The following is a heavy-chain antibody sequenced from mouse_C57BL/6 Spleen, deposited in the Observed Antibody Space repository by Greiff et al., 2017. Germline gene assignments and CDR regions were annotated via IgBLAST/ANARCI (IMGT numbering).Heavy chain of an antibody. CDR1: GFNIKNTY. D-gene: IGHD2-4*01. CDR3: AIYYDYDDYFDY. Sequence: EVNLVESVAELVRPGASVKLSCTASGFNIKNTYMHWVKQRPEQGLEWIGRIDPANGNTKYAPKFQGKATITAYTSSNTAYLQLSSLTSEDTAIYYCAIYYDYDDYFDYWGQGTTLTVSS. CDR2: IDPANGNT. J-gene: IGHJ2*01. V-gene: IGHV14-3*01.